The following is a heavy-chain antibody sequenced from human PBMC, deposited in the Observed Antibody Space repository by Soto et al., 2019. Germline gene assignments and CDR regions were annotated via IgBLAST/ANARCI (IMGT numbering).Heavy chain of an antibody. CDR3: TTEYSSPGGVNWFDP. J-gene: IGHJ5*02. CDR2: IKSKTDGGTT. D-gene: IGHD6-13*01. CDR1: GFTFSNAW. Sequence: PGGSLRLSCAASGFTFSNAWMNWVRQAPGKGLEWVGRIKSKTDGGTTDYAAPVKGRFTISRDDSKNTLYLQMNSLKTEDTAVYYCTTEYSSPGGVNWFDPWGQGTLVTSPQ. V-gene: IGHV3-15*07.